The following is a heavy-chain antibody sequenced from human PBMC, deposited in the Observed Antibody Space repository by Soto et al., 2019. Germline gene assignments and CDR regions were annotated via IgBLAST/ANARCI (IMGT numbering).Heavy chain of an antibody. D-gene: IGHD6-13*01. V-gene: IGHV4-31*03. CDR3: TRSKVGHSRPTDF. CDR1: GASIALGGYY. J-gene: IGHJ4*02. Sequence: SETLSLTCSVSGASIALGGYYWGWTRQLPGKGLEWIGYIYYDGFSSYNPSLQSRVTISSDTSKNQFSLKVRSVTATDTAFYHCTRSKVGHSRPTDFWGQGVLVTVSS. CDR2: IYYDGFS.